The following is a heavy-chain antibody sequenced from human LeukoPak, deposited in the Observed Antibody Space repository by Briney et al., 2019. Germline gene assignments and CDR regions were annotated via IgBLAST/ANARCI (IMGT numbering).Heavy chain of an antibody. D-gene: IGHD6-13*01. CDR2: ISGSGGST. Sequence: GGSLRLSCAASGFTFSSYAMSWDRQAPGKGLEWVSAISGSGGSTYYADSVKGRFTISRDNSKNTLYLQMNSLRAEDTAVYYCAKGAAAGPLVYYYYMDVWGKGTTVTVSS. CDR1: GFTFSSYA. J-gene: IGHJ6*03. V-gene: IGHV3-23*01. CDR3: AKGAAAGPLVYYYYMDV.